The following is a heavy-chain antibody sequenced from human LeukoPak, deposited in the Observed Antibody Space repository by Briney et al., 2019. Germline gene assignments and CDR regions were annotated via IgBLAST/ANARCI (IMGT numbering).Heavy chain of an antibody. J-gene: IGHJ4*02. D-gene: IGHD1-26*01. V-gene: IGHV3-64D*08. CDR3: VKGGRNEYSGNY. CDR1: GFSFSSYA. Sequence: GGSLRLSCSASGFSFSSYAIHWVSQAPGKGLEYVSLIVSNGGTTHYADSVKGRFTISRDNSKKIVYLQMNSLRAEDTAMYYCVKGGRNEYSGNYWGQGTLVTVSS. CDR2: IVSNGGTT.